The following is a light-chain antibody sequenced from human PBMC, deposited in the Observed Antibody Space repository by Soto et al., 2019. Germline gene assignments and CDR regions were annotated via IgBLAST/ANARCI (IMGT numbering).Light chain of an antibody. V-gene: IGLV2-14*01. CDR3: LSYTTSSTCV. CDR2: NVN. Sequence: QSVLTQPASVSGSPGQSITISCTGTSSDVGGYNYVSWYQQHPGEVPKLIIFNVNNRPSGVSNRFSGSKSGNTASLTISGLQAEDEADYYCLSYTTSSTCVFGTGTKVTVL. CDR1: SSDVGGYNY. J-gene: IGLJ1*01.